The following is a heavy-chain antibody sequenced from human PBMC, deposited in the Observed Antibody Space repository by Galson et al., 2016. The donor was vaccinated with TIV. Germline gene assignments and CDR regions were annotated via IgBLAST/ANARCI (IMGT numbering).Heavy chain of an antibody. CDR1: GFTLSDYY. V-gene: IGHV3-11*01. D-gene: IGHD1-26*01. Sequence: LRLSCAASGFTLSDYYMTWIRQAPGQGLEWLSYISYSGSPKYDADSMKGRLTISRDIAKNSIYLDMSGLRAEDTAVYYCARYSGQYYAMDVWGQGTTVTVSS. CDR2: ISYSGSPK. J-gene: IGHJ6*02. CDR3: ARYSGQYYAMDV.